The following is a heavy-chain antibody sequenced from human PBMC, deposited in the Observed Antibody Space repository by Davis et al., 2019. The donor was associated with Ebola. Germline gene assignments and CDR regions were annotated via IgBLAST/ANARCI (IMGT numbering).Heavy chain of an antibody. CDR2: INSDGSST. V-gene: IGHV3-74*01. CDR3: AKTQRGY. J-gene: IGHJ4*02. CDR1: GFTFSSYW. D-gene: IGHD3-16*01. Sequence: GESLKISCAASGFTFSSYWMHWARQAPGKGLVWVSRINSDGSSTSYADSVKGRFTISRDNSKNTLYLQMNSLRAEDTAVYYCAKTQRGYWGQGTLVTVSS.